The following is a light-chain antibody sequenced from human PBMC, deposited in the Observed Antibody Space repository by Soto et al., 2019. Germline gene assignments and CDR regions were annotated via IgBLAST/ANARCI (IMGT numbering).Light chain of an antibody. CDR1: QSVSSY. CDR2: DAS. V-gene: IGKV3-11*01. J-gene: IGKJ4*01. Sequence: EIVLTQSPATLSLSPGERATLSCRASQSVSSYLAWYQQKPGQAPRLLLYDASNRATGIPARFSGSGSGTDFTLTISSLEPEYFAVYYCQQRSNWPPHFGGGTKVESK. CDR3: QQRSNWPPH.